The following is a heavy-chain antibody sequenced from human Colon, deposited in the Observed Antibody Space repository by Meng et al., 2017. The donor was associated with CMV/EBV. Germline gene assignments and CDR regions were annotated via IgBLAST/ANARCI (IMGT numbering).Heavy chain of an antibody. CDR1: GFIFTSYT. CDR3: VRHLEAGRNGYAEPF. J-gene: IGHJ1*01. Sequence: GESLKISCATSGFIFTSYTMNWVRQAPGKRLEWASSISTTSRDIYYADSVKGRFTLSRDNAKNSLYLQMNSLRAEDTAVYYCVRHLEAGRNGYAEPFWGQGTLVTVSS. V-gene: IGHV3-21*01. CDR2: ISTTSRDI. D-gene: IGHD5-18*01.